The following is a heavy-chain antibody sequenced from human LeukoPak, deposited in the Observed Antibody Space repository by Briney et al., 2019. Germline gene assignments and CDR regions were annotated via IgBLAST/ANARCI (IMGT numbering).Heavy chain of an antibody. CDR2: IKQDGSER. Sequence: GGSLRLSCAASGFTFRNYWMSWVRQAPGKGLEWVANIKQDGSERYYVDSVKGRFTISRDNAKNSLYLQMNSLRAEDTAVYYCARYGGSYYFDNWGQGTLVTVSS. D-gene: IGHD1-26*01. CDR3: ARYGGSYYFDN. V-gene: IGHV3-7*01. J-gene: IGHJ4*02. CDR1: GFTFRNYW.